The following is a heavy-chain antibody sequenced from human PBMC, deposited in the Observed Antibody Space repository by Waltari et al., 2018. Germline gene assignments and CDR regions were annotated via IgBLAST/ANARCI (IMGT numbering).Heavy chain of an antibody. D-gene: IGHD3-9*01. CDR1: GYSIIIVNYY. CDR3: ARSGNYDILTGYSPDAFDV. Sequence: LQLQESGPRLLKSSETLSLTCSVSGYSIIIVNYYWGWIRQPPVKGLEWIATLYYSVTSFYNPSHKSRVTISVDTSTNPFSLRLRSVTAADTAVYYCARSGNYDILTGYSPDAFDVWGQGTMVTVSS. CDR2: LYYSVTS. V-gene: IGHV4-39*01. J-gene: IGHJ3*01.